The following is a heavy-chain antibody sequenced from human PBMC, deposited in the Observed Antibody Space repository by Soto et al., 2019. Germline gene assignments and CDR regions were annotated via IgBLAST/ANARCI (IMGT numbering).Heavy chain of an antibody. CDR1: GGTFSSYA. D-gene: IGHD3-22*01. J-gene: IGHJ4*02. CDR2: IIPIFGTA. CDR3: ARHDSSGSRVFDY. V-gene: IGHV1-69*01. Sequence: QVQLVQSGAEVQKPGSSVKVSCKASGGTFSSYAISWVRQAPGQGLQWMGGIIPIFGTANYAQKFQGSVTITADESTSTAYMELSSLRSEDTAVYYCARHDSSGSRVFDYWGQGTLVTVSS.